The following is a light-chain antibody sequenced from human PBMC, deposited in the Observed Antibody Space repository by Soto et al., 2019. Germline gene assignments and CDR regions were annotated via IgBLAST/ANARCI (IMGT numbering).Light chain of an antibody. CDR3: SSWDDRSATLV. J-gene: IGLJ2*01. V-gene: IGLV1-40*01. CDR1: SSNIGAGYD. CDR2: ASS. Sequence: QSVLAQPPSVSGAPGQRVTIPCTGSSSNIGAGYDVHWYQQSPGTAPKLLIYASSIRPSGVPDRISGSKSGTSASLAISGLQAEDEADYYCSSWDDRSATLVFGGGTKLTVL.